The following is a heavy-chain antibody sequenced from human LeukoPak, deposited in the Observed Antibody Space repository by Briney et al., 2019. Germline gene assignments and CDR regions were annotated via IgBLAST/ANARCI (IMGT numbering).Heavy chain of an antibody. V-gene: IGHV3-23*01. CDR1: GFTFSSYA. J-gene: IGHJ5*02. Sequence: PGGSLRLSCAASGFTFSSYATSWVRQAPGKGLEWVSAISGSGGSTYYADSVKGRFTISRDNSKNTLYLQMNSLRAEDTAVYYCAKGNRLYSSSWYGNNWFDPWGQGTLVTVSS. D-gene: IGHD6-13*01. CDR3: AKGNRLYSSSWYGNNWFDP. CDR2: ISGSGGST.